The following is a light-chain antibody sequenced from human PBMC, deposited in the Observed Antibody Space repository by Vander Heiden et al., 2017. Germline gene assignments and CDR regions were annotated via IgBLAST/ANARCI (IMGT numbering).Light chain of an antibody. CDR3: QSADSSGADVV. CDR1: ALPKQY. J-gene: IGLJ2*01. CDR2: KDS. V-gene: IGLV3-25*03. Sequence: SSDLTQPPSVSLPPGQTARITCSGNALPKQYAFWYQQKPGQAPVLVMYKDSERSSGIPDRFSGSSSGTTVTLTISGVQAEDEADYYCQSADSSGADVVFGGGTKLTVL.